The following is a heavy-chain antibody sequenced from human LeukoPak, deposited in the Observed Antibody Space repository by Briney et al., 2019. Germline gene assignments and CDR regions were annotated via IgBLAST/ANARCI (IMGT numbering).Heavy chain of an antibody. CDR2: IKSKTDGGTT. Sequence: GGSLRLSCAASGFTFSNAWMSWVRQAPGKGLEWVGRIKSKTDGGTTDYAAPVKGRFTISRDDSKNTLYLQMNSLKTEDTAVYYCTTSTMYDFWSGYYRSFDYWGQGTLVTVSS. J-gene: IGHJ4*02. CDR3: TTSTMYDFWSGYYRSFDY. V-gene: IGHV3-15*01. D-gene: IGHD3-3*01. CDR1: GFTFSNAW.